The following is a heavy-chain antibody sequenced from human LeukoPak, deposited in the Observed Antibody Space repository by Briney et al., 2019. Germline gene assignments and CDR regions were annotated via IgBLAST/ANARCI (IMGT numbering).Heavy chain of an antibody. Sequence: GGSLRLSCAGSGFRFSNYGMTWVRQAPGKGLEWVSAITDSGSITYYADSVKGRFTISRDNSKNTLYLQMNSLRAEDTAVYYCGKDHILLELPCDFWGQGTLVTVSS. J-gene: IGHJ4*02. D-gene: IGHD1-7*01. CDR3: GKDHILLELPCDF. CDR2: ITDSGSIT. CDR1: GFRFSNYG. V-gene: IGHV3-23*01.